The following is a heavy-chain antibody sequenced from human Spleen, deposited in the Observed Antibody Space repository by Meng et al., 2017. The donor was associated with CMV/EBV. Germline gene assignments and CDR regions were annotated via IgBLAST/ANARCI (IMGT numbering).Heavy chain of an antibody. CDR1: GDFIRSSAYY. Sequence: SETLSLTCAVSGDFIRSSAYYWGWIRQPPGKGLEWIGSIYESGSAYYNPPLKSRVTMSVDTSKNQFSLKLSSMTAADTAVYYCAKLRKGDSSGYYYADAFDIWGQGTMVTVSS. J-gene: IGHJ3*02. D-gene: IGHD3-22*01. V-gene: IGHV4-39*07. CDR2: IYESGSA. CDR3: AKLRKGDSSGYYYADAFDI.